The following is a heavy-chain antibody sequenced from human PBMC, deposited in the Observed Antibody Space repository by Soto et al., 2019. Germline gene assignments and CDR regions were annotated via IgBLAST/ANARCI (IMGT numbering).Heavy chain of an antibody. D-gene: IGHD3-3*01. J-gene: IGHJ4*02. CDR1: GGSISSYY. CDR2: IYYTGST. Sequence: SETLSLTCTVSGGSISSYYWSWVRQPPGKGLEWIGYIYYTGSTTYNPSLKSRVTFSLATSKNQFSLKLTSVTAADTAVYFCARAPVGLDTISYFDYWGQGKLVTVSS. CDR3: ARAPVGLDTISYFDY. V-gene: IGHV4-59*01.